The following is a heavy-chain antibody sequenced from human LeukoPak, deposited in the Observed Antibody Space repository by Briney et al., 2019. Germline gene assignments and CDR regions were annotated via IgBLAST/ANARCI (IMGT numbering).Heavy chain of an antibody. CDR1: GFTFSNAW. CDR2: IKSKTDGGTT. CDR3: TTGTVATGYFDY. Sequence: GGSLRLSCAASGFTFSNAWMSWVRQAPGKGLEWVGRIKSKTDGGTTDYAAPVKGRFTISRDDPKNTLYLQMNSLKTEDTAVYYCTTGTVATGYFDYWGQGTLVTVSS. D-gene: IGHD5-12*01. V-gene: IGHV3-15*01. J-gene: IGHJ4*02.